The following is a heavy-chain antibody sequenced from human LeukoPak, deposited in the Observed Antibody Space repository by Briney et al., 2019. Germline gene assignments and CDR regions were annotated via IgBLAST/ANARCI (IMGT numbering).Heavy chain of an antibody. J-gene: IGHJ6*03. V-gene: IGHV1-69*05. CDR3: ARTYYDFWSGYSNYYYYTDV. D-gene: IGHD3-3*01. Sequence: SVKVSCKASGGTFSSYAISWVRQAPGQGLEWMGRIIPIFGTANYAQKFQGRVTITTDESTSTAYMELSSLRSEDTAVYYCARTYYDFWSGYSNYYYYTDVWGKGTTVTVSS. CDR2: IIPIFGTA. CDR1: GGTFSSYA.